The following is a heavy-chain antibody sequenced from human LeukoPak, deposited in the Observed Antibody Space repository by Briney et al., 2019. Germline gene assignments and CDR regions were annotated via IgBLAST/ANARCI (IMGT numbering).Heavy chain of an antibody. CDR2: IDPSDSET. D-gene: IGHD5-18*01. V-gene: IGHV5-51*01. CDR1: GYSFTSYW. CDR3: ARQTAMGRSGDY. J-gene: IGHJ4*02. Sequence: GESLKISCKASGYSFTSYWIGWVRQMPGKGLAWMGIIDPSDSETRYTPSFQGQVTISVDKSLTTAYLQWNSLKASDTAVYFCARQTAMGRSGDYWGQGTLVTVSS.